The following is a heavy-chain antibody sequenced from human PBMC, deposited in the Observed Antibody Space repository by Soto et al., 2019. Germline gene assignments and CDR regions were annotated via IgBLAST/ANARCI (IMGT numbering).Heavy chain of an antibody. D-gene: IGHD3-10*01. CDR2: ISGAGGST. V-gene: IGHV3-23*01. CDR1: GFTFRSYA. J-gene: IGHJ4*02. Sequence: GGSLRLSCAASGFTFRSYAMNWVRQAPGKGLEWVSFISGAGGSTYYADSVKGRFTISRDNSKNTLYLQMNSLRAEDTAVYYCAKACYGSGRHPLLPLHYSGQATLVTVSS. CDR3: AKACYGSGRHPLLPLHY.